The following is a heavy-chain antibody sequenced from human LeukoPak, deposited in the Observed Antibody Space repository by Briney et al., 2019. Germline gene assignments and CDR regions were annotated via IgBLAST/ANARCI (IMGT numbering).Heavy chain of an antibody. CDR3: ARPTKEGSSWYWWFDP. CDR1: GFTFSSYW. J-gene: IGHJ5*02. V-gene: IGHV3-74*01. CDR2: INDGSST. Sequence: GGSLRLSCAASGFTFSSYWMHWVRQAPGKGLVWVSRINDGSSTSYADSVKGRFTISRDNAKNTLYLQMNSLRAEDTAVYYCARPTKEGSSWYWWFDPWGQGTLVTASS. D-gene: IGHD6-13*01.